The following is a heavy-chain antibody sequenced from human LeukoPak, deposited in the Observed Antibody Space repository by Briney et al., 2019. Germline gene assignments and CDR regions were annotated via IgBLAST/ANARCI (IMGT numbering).Heavy chain of an antibody. CDR2: ISSNGIST. Sequence: PGGSLRLSCVVSGFSLSSHGMHRVRQAPGKGLEDVSAISSNGISTFYANSVKGRFTVSRDDSKNTVYLQMGSLRAEDMAVYYCVKWTNYYFALWGRGTLVTVSS. D-gene: IGHD2-8*01. CDR1: GFSLSSHG. V-gene: IGHV3-64*01. J-gene: IGHJ2*01. CDR3: VKWTNYYFAL.